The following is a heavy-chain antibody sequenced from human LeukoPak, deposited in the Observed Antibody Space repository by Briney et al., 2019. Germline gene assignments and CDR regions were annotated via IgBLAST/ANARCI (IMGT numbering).Heavy chain of an antibody. CDR1: GYTFTSYG. Sequence: ASVKVSCKASGYTFTSYGISWVRQAPGQGLEWMGWISAYNGNTNYAQKLQGRVTMTTDTSTSTAYMELRSLRSDDTAVYYCAGDGRLAAAGTSIDYWGQGTLVTVSS. J-gene: IGHJ4*02. D-gene: IGHD6-13*01. CDR2: ISAYNGNT. V-gene: IGHV1-18*01. CDR3: AGDGRLAAAGTSIDY.